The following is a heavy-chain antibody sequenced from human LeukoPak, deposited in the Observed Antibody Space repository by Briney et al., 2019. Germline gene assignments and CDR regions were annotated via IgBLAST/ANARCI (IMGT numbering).Heavy chain of an antibody. Sequence: GGSLILSCAASGFTLSDYYMSWIRQAPGKGLEWVSYISGSGTNIKYADSAKGRFTIFRDNSKNSLYLQMNSLRAEDTAVYYCARDVGSWGIPPYFDYWGQGTLVTVSS. J-gene: IGHJ4*02. CDR3: ARDVGSWGIPPYFDY. D-gene: IGHD7-27*01. CDR1: GFTLSDYY. V-gene: IGHV3-11*01. CDR2: ISGSGTNI.